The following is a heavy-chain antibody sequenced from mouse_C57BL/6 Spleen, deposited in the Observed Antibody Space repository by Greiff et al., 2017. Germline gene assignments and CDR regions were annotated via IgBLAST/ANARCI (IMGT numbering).Heavy chain of an antibody. J-gene: IGHJ3*01. CDR2: ISSGSSTI. V-gene: IGHV5-17*01. CDR3: ARPLYYGSSSFAY. Sequence: EVNVVESGGGLVKPGGSLKLSCAASGFTFSDYGMHWVRQAPEKGLEWVAYISSGSSTIYYADTVKGRFTISRDNAKNTLFLQMTSLRSEDTAMYYGARPLYYGSSSFAYWGQGTLVTVSA. D-gene: IGHD1-1*01. CDR1: GFTFSDYG.